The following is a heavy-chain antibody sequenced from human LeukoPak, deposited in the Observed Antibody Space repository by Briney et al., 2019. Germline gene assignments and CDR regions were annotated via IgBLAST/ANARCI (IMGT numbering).Heavy chain of an antibody. V-gene: IGHV3-66*01. Sequence: GGSLRLSCAASGFTVSSNYMSWVRQAPGKGLEWVSVIYSGGTTYYADSVKGRFTISRDNSKNTLYLQMNSLRAEDTAVYYCARDRDAVAGTTDSDAFDIWGQGTMVTVSS. CDR2: IYSGGTT. CDR1: GFTVSSNY. CDR3: ARDRDAVAGTTDSDAFDI. J-gene: IGHJ3*02. D-gene: IGHD6-19*01.